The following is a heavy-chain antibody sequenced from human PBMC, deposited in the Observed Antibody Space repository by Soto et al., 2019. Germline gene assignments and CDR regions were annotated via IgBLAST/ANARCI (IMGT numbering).Heavy chain of an antibody. Sequence: QVQLVESGGGVVQPGRSLRLSCAASGFTFSSYGMHWVRQAPGKGLEWVAVISYDGSNKYYADSVKGRFTISRDNSKNTLYLQMNSLRAEDTAVYYCAKEGSCSGGYAFDIWGQGTMVTVSS. CDR1: GFTFSSYG. CDR2: ISYDGSNK. D-gene: IGHD6-13*01. CDR3: AKEGSCSGGYAFDI. J-gene: IGHJ3*02. V-gene: IGHV3-30*18.